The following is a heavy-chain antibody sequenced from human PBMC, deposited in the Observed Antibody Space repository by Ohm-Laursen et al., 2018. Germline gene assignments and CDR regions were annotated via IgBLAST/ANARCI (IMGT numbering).Heavy chain of an antibody. V-gene: IGHV3-33*01. CDR1: GFTFSNYG. Sequence: SLRLSCSASGFTFSNYGMHWVRQAPGKGLEWVAVIWYDGSNKYYADSVKGRFTISRDNSKNTLYLQMNSLRAEDTAVYYCARDRRSSGWLVGMDVWGQGTTVTVSS. J-gene: IGHJ6*02. CDR3: ARDRRSSGWLVGMDV. CDR2: IWYDGSNK. D-gene: IGHD6-19*01.